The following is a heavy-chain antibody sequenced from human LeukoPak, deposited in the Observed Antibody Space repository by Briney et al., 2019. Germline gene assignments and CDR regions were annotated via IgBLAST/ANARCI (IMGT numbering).Heavy chain of an antibody. CDR1: GYTFTSYY. CDR2: INPSGGST. D-gene: IGHD2-15*01. J-gene: IGHJ5*02. Sequence: ASVKVSCKASGYTFTSYYMHWVRQAPGQGLEWMGIINPSGGSTSYAQKFQGRVTMTRDTSTSTVYMELGSLRSEDTAVYYCARAGYCSGGSCSDWFDPWGQGTLVTVSS. V-gene: IGHV1-46*01. CDR3: ARAGYCSGGSCSDWFDP.